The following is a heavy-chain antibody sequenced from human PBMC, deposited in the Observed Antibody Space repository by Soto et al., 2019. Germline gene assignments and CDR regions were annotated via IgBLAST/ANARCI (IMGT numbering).Heavy chain of an antibody. J-gene: IGHJ5*02. CDR3: ARTRGSGWYGDNWFDP. D-gene: IGHD6-19*01. V-gene: IGHV4-59*01. Sequence: SETLSLTXTVSGGSINSYHWSWIRQPPGKGLEWIGYGHYSGTTYYNPSLKSRVTMSVDMSKNQFSLKLSSVTAADTAVYYCARTRGSGWYGDNWFDPWGQGTLVTVSS. CDR2: GHYSGTT. CDR1: GGSINSYH.